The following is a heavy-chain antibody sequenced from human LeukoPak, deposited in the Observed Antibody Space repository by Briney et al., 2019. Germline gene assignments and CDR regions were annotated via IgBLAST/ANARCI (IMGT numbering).Heavy chain of an antibody. Sequence: GESLKISCQGSGYSFNNYWIGWMRQMPGNGLEWMGIIHPGDSDIRYSPSFQGLVTTSADMSISTAYLQWSSLKASDTAKYYCARQGGSGTFGAFNVWGQGTMVTVSS. J-gene: IGHJ3*01. CDR2: IHPGDSDI. V-gene: IGHV5-51*01. D-gene: IGHD3-10*01. CDR1: GYSFNNYW. CDR3: ARQGGSGTFGAFNV.